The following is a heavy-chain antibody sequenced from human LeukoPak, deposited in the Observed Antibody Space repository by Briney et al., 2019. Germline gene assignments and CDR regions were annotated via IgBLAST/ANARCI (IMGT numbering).Heavy chain of an antibody. J-gene: IGHJ4*02. V-gene: IGHV3-23*01. CDR2: ISGSGGST. Sequence: AGGSLRLSCAASGFTFSSYSMNWVRQAPGKGLEWVSAISGSGGSTYYADSVKGRFTISRDNSKNTLYLQMNSLRAEDTAVYYCAKSDSSSWHGIDYWGQGTLVTVSS. D-gene: IGHD6-13*01. CDR1: GFTFSSYS. CDR3: AKSDSSSWHGIDY.